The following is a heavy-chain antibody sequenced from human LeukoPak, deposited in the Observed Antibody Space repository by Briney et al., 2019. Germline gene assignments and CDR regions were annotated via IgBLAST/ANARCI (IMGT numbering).Heavy chain of an antibody. CDR1: GYSFTSYW. J-gene: IGHJ4*02. CDR2: IYPGDSDI. V-gene: IGHV5-51*01. Sequence: GASLKISRKGSGYSFTSYWIAWVRQMPGKGLEWMGIIYPGDSDIRYSPSFQGQVTISADKSISTAYLQWSSLKASDTAMYYCARHSFYGSGSYSPGDHWGQGTLVTVSS. CDR3: ARHSFYGSGSYSPGDH. D-gene: IGHD3-10*01.